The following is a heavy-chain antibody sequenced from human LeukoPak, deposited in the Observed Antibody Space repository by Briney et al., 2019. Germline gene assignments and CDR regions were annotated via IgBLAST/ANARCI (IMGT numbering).Heavy chain of an antibody. V-gene: IGHV1-18*01. D-gene: IGHD3-22*01. CDR2: ISAYNGNT. CDR1: GYTFTSYA. CDR3: ARELHSSGYYN. Sequence: GASVKVSCKASGYTFTSYAMNWVRQAPGQGLEWMGWISAYNGNTNYAQKLQGRVTMTTDTSTSTAYMELRSLRSDDTAVYYCARELHSSGYYNWGQGTLVTVSS. J-gene: IGHJ4*02.